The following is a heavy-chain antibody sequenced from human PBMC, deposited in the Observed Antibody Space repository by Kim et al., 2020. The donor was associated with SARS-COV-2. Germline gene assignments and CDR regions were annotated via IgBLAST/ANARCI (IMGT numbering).Heavy chain of an antibody. CDR3: ARVAYYYDSSGYYGVTDAFDI. D-gene: IGHD3-22*01. J-gene: IGHJ3*02. Sequence: GGSLRLSCAASGFTFSSYSMNWVRQAPGKGLEWVSSISSSSSYIYYADSVKGRFTISRDNAKNSLYLQMNSLRAEDTAVYYCARVAYYYDSSGYYGVTDAFDIWGQGTMVTVSS. CDR1: GFTFSSYS. CDR2: ISSSSSYI. V-gene: IGHV3-21*01.